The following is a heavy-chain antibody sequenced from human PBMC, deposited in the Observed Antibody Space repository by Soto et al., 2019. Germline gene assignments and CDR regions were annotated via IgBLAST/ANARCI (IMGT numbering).Heavy chain of an antibody. J-gene: IGHJ4*02. V-gene: IGHV2-5*01. Sequence: SGPTLVNPTQTLTLTCTFSGFSLSTTGVGVGWIRQPPGKALEWLALIYWNDDRRYSPSLKSRLTITTDTSKNQVVLTMTNMDPVDTAPYYCAHSASVPCCYYFDYWGQGTLVTVSS. CDR1: GFSLSTTGVG. D-gene: IGHD1-26*01. CDR3: AHSASVPCCYYFDY. CDR2: IYWNDDR.